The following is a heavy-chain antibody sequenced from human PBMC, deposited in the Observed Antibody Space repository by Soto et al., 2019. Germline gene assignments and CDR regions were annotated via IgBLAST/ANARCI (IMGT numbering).Heavy chain of an antibody. J-gene: IGHJ4*02. CDR3: ARSGYSFAWGY. CDR1: GFLVNSAY. Sequence: EVQLVESGGGLIPPGGSLRLSCAASGFLVNSAYMTWVRQAPGKGLEWLSMIKSDGSTLYAESVKGRFTISRDNSKNRLDLQMNSLRAGDTAMYYCARSGYSFAWGYWGQGTLVSVTS. V-gene: IGHV3-53*01. D-gene: IGHD5-18*01. CDR2: IKSDGST.